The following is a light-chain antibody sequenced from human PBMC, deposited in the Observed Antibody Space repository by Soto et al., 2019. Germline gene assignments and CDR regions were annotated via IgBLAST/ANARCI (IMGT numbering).Light chain of an antibody. CDR3: QEYGSSPRT. CDR2: GAS. V-gene: IGKV3-20*01. Sequence: IVLTQSKGTLSLSPVERATLSCRASQSVSSSYLAWYQQKPGQAPRLLIYGASSRATGIPDRFSGSGSGTDFTLTISRLEPEDFAVYYCQEYGSSPRTFGQGSMVDI. J-gene: IGKJ1*01. CDR1: QSVSSSY.